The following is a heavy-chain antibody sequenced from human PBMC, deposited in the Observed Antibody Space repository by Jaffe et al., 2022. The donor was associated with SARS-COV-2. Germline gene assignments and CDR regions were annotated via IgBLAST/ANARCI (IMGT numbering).Heavy chain of an antibody. CDR3: AREMGDAREWELMGNFDY. CDR1: GFTFSSYS. Sequence: EVQLVESGGGLVQPGGSLRLSCAASGFTFSSYSMNWVRQAPGKGLEWVSYISSSSSTIYYADSVKGRFTISRDNAKNSLYLQMNSLRAEDTAVYYCAREMGDAREWELMGNFDYWGQGTLVTVSS. V-gene: IGHV3-48*01. D-gene: IGHD1-26*01. J-gene: IGHJ4*02. CDR2: ISSSSSTI.